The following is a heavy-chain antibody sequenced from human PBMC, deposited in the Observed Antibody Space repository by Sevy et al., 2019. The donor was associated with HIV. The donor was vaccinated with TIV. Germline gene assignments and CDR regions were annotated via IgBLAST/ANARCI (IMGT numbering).Heavy chain of an antibody. J-gene: IGHJ5*02. CDR1: GFTFSSYA. CDR3: ARDQHDYAGNLRTGWFDA. V-gene: IGHV3-30-3*01. D-gene: IGHD4-17*01. CDR2: IAYDGTNK. Sequence: GGSLRLSCAASGFTFSSYAFHWVRQAPGKGLEWVSIIAYDGTNKYYADSVKGRFTVSRDNSKSTLYLQMNSLRTEDTAVYYCARDQHDYAGNLRTGWFDAWGQGTLVIVSS.